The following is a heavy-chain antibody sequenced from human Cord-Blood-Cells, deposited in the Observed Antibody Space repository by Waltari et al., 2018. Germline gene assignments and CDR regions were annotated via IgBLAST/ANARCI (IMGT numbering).Heavy chain of an antibody. Sequence: QVQLVQSGAAVKKLGASAKVSCTAPGYTSASYDIHWVRQSTRQGLWWMGWMNPNSGNTGYAQKFQGRVTMTRNTSISTAYMELSSLRSEDTAVYYCAREGSGSYYYYYYGMDVWGQGTTVTVSS. D-gene: IGHD3-10*01. V-gene: IGHV1-8*01. CDR2: MNPNSGNT. CDR3: AREGSGSYYYYYYGMDV. CDR1: GYTSASYD. J-gene: IGHJ6*02.